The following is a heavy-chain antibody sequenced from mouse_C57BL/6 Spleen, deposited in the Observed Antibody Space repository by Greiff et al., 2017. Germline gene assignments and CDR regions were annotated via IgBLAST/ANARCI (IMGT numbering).Heavy chain of an antibody. CDR2: IYPRSGNT. Sequence: QVQLQQSGAELARPGASVKLSCKASGYTFTSYGISWVKQRTGQGLEWIGEIYPRSGNTYYNEKFKGKATLTADKSSSTAYMELRSLTSEDSAVYFCARRYYYGSSYEDAYFDYWGQGTTLTVSS. J-gene: IGHJ2*01. V-gene: IGHV1-81*01. CDR1: GYTFTSYG. D-gene: IGHD1-1*01. CDR3: ARRYYYGSSYEDAYFDY.